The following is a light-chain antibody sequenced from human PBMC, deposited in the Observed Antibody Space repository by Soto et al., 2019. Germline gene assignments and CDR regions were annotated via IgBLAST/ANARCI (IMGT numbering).Light chain of an antibody. CDR2: GAS. J-gene: IGKJ1*01. V-gene: IGKV3-15*01. Sequence: EIVMTQSPDTMSVSPGEGATLSCRASERISNNLAWYQQKRGQVPRLLIYGASTRATGIPDRFSGSGYGREFTLTISSLQSEDFAVYYCQQSRTFGQGTKVDIK. CDR1: ERISNN. CDR3: QQSRT.